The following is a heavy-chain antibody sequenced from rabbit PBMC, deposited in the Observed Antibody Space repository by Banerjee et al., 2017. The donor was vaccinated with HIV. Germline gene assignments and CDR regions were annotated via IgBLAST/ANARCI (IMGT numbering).Heavy chain of an antibody. J-gene: IGHJ2*01. Sequence: QEQLKESGGGLVQPGGSLKLSCKASGFDFSSYYMSWVRQAPGKGLEWIACIYAGSSGSTYYASWAKGRFTISKTSSTTVTLQMTSLTAADTATYFCARTRDGGYVGYGYAIFGYFDPWGPGTLVTVS. D-gene: IGHD6-1*01. CDR3: ARTRDGGYVGYGYAIFGYFDP. CDR1: GFDFSSYYM. CDR2: IYAGSSGST. V-gene: IGHV1S45*01.